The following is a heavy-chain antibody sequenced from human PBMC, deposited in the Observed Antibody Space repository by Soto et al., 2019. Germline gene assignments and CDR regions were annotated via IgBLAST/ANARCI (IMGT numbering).Heavy chain of an antibody. D-gene: IGHD6-19*01. Sequence: PGGSLRLSCVASGFSLANHPMNWVRQTPGKGLEWISYSSPRGDTIYYADSVEGRFTISRDNARNSLSLHMSSLRDEDSALYYCAKGPHTNVGWPYYFESWGQGVPVTVSS. J-gene: IGHJ4*02. V-gene: IGHV3-48*02. CDR2: SSPRGDTI. CDR3: AKGPHTNVGWPYYFES. CDR1: GFSLANHP.